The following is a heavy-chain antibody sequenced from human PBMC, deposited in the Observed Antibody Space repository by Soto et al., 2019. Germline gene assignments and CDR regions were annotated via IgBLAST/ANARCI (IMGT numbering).Heavy chain of an antibody. J-gene: IGHJ6*02. CDR2: ISGSGGST. CDR3: AKDLTIFGVVTPYGMDV. Sequence: GGSLRLSCAASGFTFSSYAMSWVRQAPGKGLEWVSVISGSGGSTYYADSVKGRFTISRDNSKNTLYLQMNSLRAEDTAIYYCAKDLTIFGVVTPYGMDVWGQGTTVTVSS. V-gene: IGHV3-23*01. D-gene: IGHD3-3*01. CDR1: GFTFSSYA.